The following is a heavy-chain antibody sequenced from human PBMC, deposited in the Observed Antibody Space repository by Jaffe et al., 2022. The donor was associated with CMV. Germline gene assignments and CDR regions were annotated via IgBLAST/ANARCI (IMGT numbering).Heavy chain of an antibody. J-gene: IGHJ6*02. V-gene: IGHV1-69*01. Sequence: QVQLVQSGAEVKKPGSSVKVSCKASGDTFSSSTISWVRQAPGQGLEWMGGIIPNFGTPNYAQKFQGRVTISADESTTTAFMELSSLRSEDTAVYYCARDFPGYYNYGLDVWGQGTTVTVSS. D-gene: IGHD3-9*01. CDR3: ARDFPGYYNYGLDV. CDR2: IIPNFGTP. CDR1: GDTFSSST.